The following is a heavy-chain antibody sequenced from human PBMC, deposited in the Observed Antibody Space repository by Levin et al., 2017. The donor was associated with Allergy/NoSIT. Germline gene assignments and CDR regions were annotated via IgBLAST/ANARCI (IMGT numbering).Heavy chain of an antibody. CDR2: IYPGDSDT. CDR1: GYSFTSYW. J-gene: IGHJ6*03. V-gene: IGHV5-51*01. D-gene: IGHD1-1*01. Sequence: PGGSLRLSCQGSGYSFTSYWIGWVRQMPGKGLEWMGIIYPGDSDTRYSPSFQGQVTISADKSISTAYLQWSSLKASDTAIYYCARRGTRDYYYYMDVWGKGTTVTISS. CDR3: ARRGTRDYYYYMDV.